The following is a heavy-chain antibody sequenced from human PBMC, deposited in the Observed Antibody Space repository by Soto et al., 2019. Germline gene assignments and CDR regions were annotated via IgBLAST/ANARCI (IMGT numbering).Heavy chain of an antibody. D-gene: IGHD2-21*02. CDR2: IYYSGRT. CDR1: GESISSGSYY. Sequence: SETLSLTCIVSGESISSGSYYWCWIRHPPGKGLEWIGSIYYSGRTYYNPSFKSRVTISIVTSKNQFSLKLSSVTATDTAVYYCARQRTTVVTQAYFDHWGQGALVTVSS. V-gene: IGHV4-39*01. CDR3: ARQRTTVVTQAYFDH. J-gene: IGHJ4*02.